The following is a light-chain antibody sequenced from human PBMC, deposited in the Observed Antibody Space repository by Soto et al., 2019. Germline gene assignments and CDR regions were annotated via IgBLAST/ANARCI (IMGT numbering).Light chain of an antibody. Sequence: QSVLTQPPSASGTPGQRVTISCSGSSSNIGRDTVNWYQQLPGMAPKLLIYSNNRRPSGVPDRFSGSKSGTSASLAISGLQFEDEADYYCVAWDGSLNGWVFGGGTKLTVL. CDR2: SNN. CDR1: SSNIGRDT. V-gene: IGLV1-44*01. J-gene: IGLJ3*02. CDR3: VAWDGSLNGWV.